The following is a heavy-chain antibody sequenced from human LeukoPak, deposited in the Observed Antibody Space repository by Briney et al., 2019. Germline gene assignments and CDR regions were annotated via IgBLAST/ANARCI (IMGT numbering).Heavy chain of an antibody. D-gene: IGHD6-6*01. Sequence: ASVKVSCKASGYTFTSCAMHWVRQAPGQRLEWMGWINAGNGNTKYSQKFQGRVTITRDTSASTAYMELSSLRSEDTAVYYCARGRSSSFGKEKSYYFDYWGQGTLVTVSS. CDR3: ARGRSSSFGKEKSYYFDY. J-gene: IGHJ4*02. CDR1: GYTFTSCA. CDR2: INAGNGNT. V-gene: IGHV1-3*01.